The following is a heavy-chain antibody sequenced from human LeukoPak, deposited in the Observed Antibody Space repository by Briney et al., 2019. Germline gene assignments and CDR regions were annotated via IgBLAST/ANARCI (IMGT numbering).Heavy chain of an antibody. CDR1: GFTFSSYA. D-gene: IGHD1-26*01. CDR3: ARGAGGGNYHDAFDI. CDR2: ISYDGSNK. V-gene: IGHV3-30-3*01. J-gene: IGHJ3*02. Sequence: GGSLRLSCAASGFTFSSYAMHWVRQAPGKGLEWVAVISYDGSNKYYADSVKGRFTISRDNSKNTLYLQMNSLRAEDTAVYYCARGAGGGNYHDAFDIWGQGTMVTVSS.